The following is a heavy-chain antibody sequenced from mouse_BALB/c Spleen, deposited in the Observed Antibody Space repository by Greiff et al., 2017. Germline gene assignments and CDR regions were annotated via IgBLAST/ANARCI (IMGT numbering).Heavy chain of an antibody. CDR3: ARPYGSSYEYFDV. J-gene: IGHJ1*01. Sequence: QVQLQQPGAELVKPGASVKMSCKASGYTFTSYNMHWVKQTPGQGLEWIGAIYPGNGDTSYNQKFKGKATLTADKSSSTAYMQLSSLTSEDSAVYYCARPYGSSYEYFDVWGAGTTVTVSS. CDR2: IYPGNGDT. CDR1: GYTFTSYN. V-gene: IGHV1-12*01. D-gene: IGHD1-1*01.